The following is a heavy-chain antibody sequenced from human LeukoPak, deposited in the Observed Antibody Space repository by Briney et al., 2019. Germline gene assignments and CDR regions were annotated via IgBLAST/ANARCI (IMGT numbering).Heavy chain of an antibody. D-gene: IGHD6-13*01. J-gene: IGHJ4*02. V-gene: IGHV4-4*07. Sequence: SETLSFTCTVSGGSISSYYWSWIRQPAGKGLEWIGRIYTSGSTNYNPSLKSRVTISVDKSKNQFSLKLSSVTAADTAVYYCARAGSIAAAADWGQGTLVTVSS. CDR2: IYTSGST. CDR3: ARAGSIAAAAD. CDR1: GGSISSYY.